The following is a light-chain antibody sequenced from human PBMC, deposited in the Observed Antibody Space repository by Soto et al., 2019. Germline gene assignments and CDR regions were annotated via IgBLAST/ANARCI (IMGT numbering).Light chain of an antibody. CDR3: LQDYSFPLT. J-gene: IGKJ4*01. Sequence: AIPMTQSPSSLSASVGDRVTITCRASQGIRNDLGWYQQKPGKAPKLLIYAASSLHSGVPSRFSGSGAGTDFSLTISSLQPEDSATYYCLQDYSFPLTFCGGTRVEIK. CDR1: QGIRND. CDR2: AAS. V-gene: IGKV1-6*01.